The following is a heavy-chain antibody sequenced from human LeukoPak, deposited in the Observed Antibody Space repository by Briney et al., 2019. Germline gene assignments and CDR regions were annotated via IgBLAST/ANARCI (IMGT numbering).Heavy chain of an antibody. D-gene: IGHD3-3*01. CDR2: INHSGST. CDR1: GGSFSGYY. J-gene: IGHJ6*03. CDR3: ARGVTIFEVVSRIGYMDV. V-gene: IGHV4-34*01. Sequence: KASETLSLTCAVYGGSFSGYYWSWIRQPPGKGLEWIGEINHSGSTNYNPSLKSRVTISVDTSKNQFSLKLSSVTAADTAVYYCARGVTIFEVVSRIGYMDVWGKGTTVTVSS.